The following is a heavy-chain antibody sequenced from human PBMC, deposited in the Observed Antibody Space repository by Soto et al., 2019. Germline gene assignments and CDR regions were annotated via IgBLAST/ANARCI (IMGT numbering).Heavy chain of an antibody. CDR3: ARQGYCSSTACYTVDY. CDR1: GYSFTNYW. D-gene: IGHD2-2*02. Sequence: GESLKISCKGSGYSFTNYWIGWVRQMPGKGLEWMGIIYPGDSNTRYSPSFQGQVTISADKSISSAYLQWSSLKASDTAMYYCARQGYCSSTACYTVDYWGQGTLVTVSS. V-gene: IGHV5-51*01. CDR2: IYPGDSNT. J-gene: IGHJ4*02.